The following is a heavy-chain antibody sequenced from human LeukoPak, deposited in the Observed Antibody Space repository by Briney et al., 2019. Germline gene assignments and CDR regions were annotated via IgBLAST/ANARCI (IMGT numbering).Heavy chain of an antibody. J-gene: IGHJ4*02. CDR1: GFPLSSYR. CDR2: IKEDGSEK. Sequence: PGGSLRLSCAASGFPLSSYRMSWVRQAPGKGLGWVANIKEDGSEKYYVDSVKGRFTISRDNAKNSLYLQMNSLRVEDSAVYYCVRGGYQFKYWGQGTLVTVSS. V-gene: IGHV3-7*01. D-gene: IGHD1-26*01. CDR3: VRGGYQFKY.